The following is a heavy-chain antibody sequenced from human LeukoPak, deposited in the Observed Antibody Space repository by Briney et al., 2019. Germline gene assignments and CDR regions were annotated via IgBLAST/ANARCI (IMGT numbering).Heavy chain of an antibody. V-gene: IGHV3-30*04. CDR1: GLTFSSYA. CDR3: ARAIWFGELFDWFDP. Sequence: GGSLRLSCAASGLTFSSYAMHWVRQAPGKGLEWVAVISYDGSNKYYADSVKGRFTISRDNSKNTLYLQMNSLRAEDTAVYYCARAIWFGELFDWFDPWGQGTLVTVSS. D-gene: IGHD3-10*01. J-gene: IGHJ5*02. CDR2: ISYDGSNK.